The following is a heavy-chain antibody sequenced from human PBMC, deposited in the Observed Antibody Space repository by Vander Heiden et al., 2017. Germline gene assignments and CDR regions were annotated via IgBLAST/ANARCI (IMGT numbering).Heavy chain of an antibody. J-gene: IGHJ6*02. D-gene: IGHD2-15*01. Sequence: EVQLVESGGGLVKLRGSLSLSCPALGFTVSDRSMNWVRQAQGKGLEWVSSISSSGTFIYYADSVKGRFTISRDNAQNSLYLQMNSLRAEDTAVYYCASDRKGLGYYYYGMEVWGQGTTVTVSS. V-gene: IGHV3-21*01. CDR2: ISSSGTFI. CDR1: GFTVSDRS. CDR3: ASDRKGLGYYYYGMEV.